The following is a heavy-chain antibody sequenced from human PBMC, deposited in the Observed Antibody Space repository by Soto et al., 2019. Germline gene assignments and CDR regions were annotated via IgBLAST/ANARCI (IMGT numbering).Heavy chain of an antibody. J-gene: IGHJ4*02. Sequence: QVHLQESGPGLVKPSETLSLFCNVSGGSMSNNYWTWIRQAPGKGLAWIGYVFYTGSTNYNPSLKSRGSISGDTSKKYCPLRLTSVTAADTAVYYCARSMTVTRFDQWGQGTRVTVS. V-gene: IGHV4-59*01. CDR2: VFYTGST. CDR3: ARSMTVTRFDQ. D-gene: IGHD4-17*01. CDR1: GGSMSNNY.